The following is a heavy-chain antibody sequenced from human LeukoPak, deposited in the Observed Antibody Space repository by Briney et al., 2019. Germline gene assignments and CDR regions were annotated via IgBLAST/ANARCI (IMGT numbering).Heavy chain of an antibody. Sequence: SVKVSCKASGGTFSSYAISWVRQAPGQGLEWMGGIIPIFGTSNYAQKFQGRVTITADEATSTAYMELSSLRSEDTAVYYCARYYSGWYYFDYWGQGTLVTVSS. CDR1: GGTFSSYA. CDR3: ARYYSGWYYFDY. CDR2: IIPIFGTS. D-gene: IGHD6-19*01. V-gene: IGHV1-69*13. J-gene: IGHJ4*02.